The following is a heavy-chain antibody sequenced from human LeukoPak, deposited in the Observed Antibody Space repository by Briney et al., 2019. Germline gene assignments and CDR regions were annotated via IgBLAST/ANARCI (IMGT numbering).Heavy chain of an antibody. V-gene: IGHV4-59*01. Sequence: SETLSLTCTVSGGSISSYYWSWIRQPPGKGLEWIGYIYYSGSTNNNPSLKSRVTISVDTSKNQFSLKLSSVTAADTAVYYCARGLKKYYDFWSGYFNWFDPWGQGTLVTVSS. CDR2: IYYSGST. D-gene: IGHD3-3*01. CDR1: GGSISSYY. J-gene: IGHJ5*02. CDR3: ARGLKKYYDFWSGYFNWFDP.